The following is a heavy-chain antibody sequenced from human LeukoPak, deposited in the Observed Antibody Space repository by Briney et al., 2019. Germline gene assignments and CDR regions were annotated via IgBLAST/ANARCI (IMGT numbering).Heavy chain of an antibody. CDR3: ARETSLAGFASGLGFNY. CDR1: GGSISGSY. Sequence: SETLSLTCTVSGGSISGSYWSWIRQPPGKGLEWIGYIYGSGYTNYNPSLKSRVTMSIDTSKNHFSLKLTSVTAADTATYYCARETSLAGFASGLGFNYWGQGILVTVSS. J-gene: IGHJ4*02. V-gene: IGHV4-59*01. D-gene: IGHD6-19*01. CDR2: IYGSGYT.